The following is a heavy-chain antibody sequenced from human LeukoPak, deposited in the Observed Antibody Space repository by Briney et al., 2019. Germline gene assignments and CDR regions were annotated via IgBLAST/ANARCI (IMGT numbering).Heavy chain of an antibody. CDR3: ASPYSSGRLDAFDI. CDR2: INAGNGNT. Sequence: ASVKVSCKASGYTFTTYAMHWVRQAPGQRLECMGWINAGNGNTKYSQEFQGRVTFTMDTSASTAYMELSRLRSDDTAVYYCASPYSSGRLDAFDIWGQGTMVTVSS. J-gene: IGHJ3*02. CDR1: GYTFTTYA. V-gene: IGHV1-3*01. D-gene: IGHD6-19*01.